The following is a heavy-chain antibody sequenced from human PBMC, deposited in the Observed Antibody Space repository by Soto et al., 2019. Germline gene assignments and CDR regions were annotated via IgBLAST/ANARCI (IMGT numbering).Heavy chain of an antibody. CDR2: IKNKANSYTT. V-gene: IGHV3-72*01. D-gene: IGHD1-26*01. CDR1: GFTFSAHY. J-gene: IGHJ4*02. Sequence: EVQLVESGGGLVQPGGSLRLSCAASGFTFSAHYMDWVRQAPGKGLELVGRIKNKANSYTTEYAASVEGRLTISREDSQNYLYLQMNSLQTEDTAVYYCARVSLVGPSGGRYFDYWGQGSQVAVSS. CDR3: ARVSLVGPSGGRYFDY.